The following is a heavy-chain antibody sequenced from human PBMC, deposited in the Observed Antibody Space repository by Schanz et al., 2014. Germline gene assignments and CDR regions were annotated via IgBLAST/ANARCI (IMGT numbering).Heavy chain of an antibody. CDR1: GFSVSTNY. J-gene: IGHJ3*02. CDR3: ARWRVGGLNILADDYDI. Sequence: EVQLVESGGGLIQPGGSLRLSCAVSGFSVSTNYMSWVRQAPGKGLEWVSSMYINSGSTQYADSVKGRFTISRDNSKNTLYLEMTSLRVEDTAVYYCARWRVGGLNILADDYDIWGQGTEVIVSS. CDR2: MYINSGST. V-gene: IGHV3-53*01. D-gene: IGHD5-12*01.